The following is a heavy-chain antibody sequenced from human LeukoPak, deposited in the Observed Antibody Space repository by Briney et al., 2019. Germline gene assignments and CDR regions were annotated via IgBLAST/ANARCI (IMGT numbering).Heavy chain of an antibody. V-gene: IGHV4-59*01. J-gene: IGHJ2*01. CDR1: GGSISSYY. D-gene: IGHD3-10*01. CDR2: IYYSGST. CDR3: ARPYYYGSGRMTGWYFDL. Sequence: SETLSLTCTVSGGSISSYYWSWIRQPPGKGLEWIGYIYYSGSTNYIPSLKSRVTISVDTSKNQFSLKLSSVTAADTAVYYCARPYYYGSGRMTGWYFDLWGRGTLVTVSS.